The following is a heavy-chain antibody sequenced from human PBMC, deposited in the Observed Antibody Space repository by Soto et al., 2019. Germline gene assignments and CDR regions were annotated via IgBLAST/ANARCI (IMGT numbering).Heavy chain of an antibody. D-gene: IGHD3-16*01. CDR2: ITGDGTTT. J-gene: IGHJ6*03. V-gene: IGHV3-23*01. Sequence: EVYLLESGGGFVQPGESLRLSCAASTFPFSSYVMHWFRQAPGKGLEWVSAITGDGTTTYYADSVKGRFTISRDNSKNTLYLQIHSLRATDTAMYYCAKTYGFYVYDMDVWGNGTAVTVSS. CDR3: AKTYGFYVYDMDV. CDR1: TFPFSSYV.